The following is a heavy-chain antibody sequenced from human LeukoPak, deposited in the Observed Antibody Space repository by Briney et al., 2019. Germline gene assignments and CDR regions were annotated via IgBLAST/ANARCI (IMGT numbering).Heavy chain of an antibody. Sequence: GGSLRLSCAASGFTVSSNEMNWVRQAPGKGLEWVSAITSGDGTYYADSVKGRFTISRDNSKNTLYLQMNSLRAEDTAVYHCARAYGTSWYDFWGQGTLVTVSS. CDR3: ARAYGTSWYDF. CDR1: GFTVSSNE. CDR2: ITSGDGT. V-gene: IGHV3-53*01. D-gene: IGHD2-8*01. J-gene: IGHJ5*01.